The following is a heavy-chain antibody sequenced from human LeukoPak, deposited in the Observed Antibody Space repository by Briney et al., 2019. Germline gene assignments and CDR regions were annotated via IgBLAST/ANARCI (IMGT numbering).Heavy chain of an antibody. V-gene: IGHV3-30*03. CDR1: GFTFSNYV. D-gene: IGHD3-16*01. J-gene: IGHJ3*01. Sequence: PGRSLRLSCAASGFTFSNYVIHWVRQAPGKGLEWVAIVSYDGSNEYDADSVKGRFTISRDISKNTLYLQMNSLRAEDTAVYYCARDFLHLGGWGQGTMVTVSS. CDR2: VSYDGSNE. CDR3: ARDFLHLGG.